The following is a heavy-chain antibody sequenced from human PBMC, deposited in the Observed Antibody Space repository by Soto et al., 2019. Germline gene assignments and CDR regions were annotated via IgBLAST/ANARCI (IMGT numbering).Heavy chain of an antibody. J-gene: IGHJ5*02. CDR1: GGSISSGGYY. V-gene: IGHV4-31*03. CDR3: ARSVFP. CDR2: IYYSGST. Sequence: QVQLQESGPGLVKPSQTLSLTCTVSGGSISSGGYYWSWIRQHPGKGLEWIGYIYYSGSTYYKPSPXSXXTTSVDTSNNQFPLKLSSVTAADTAVYYCARSVFPWGRGTLVTVSS.